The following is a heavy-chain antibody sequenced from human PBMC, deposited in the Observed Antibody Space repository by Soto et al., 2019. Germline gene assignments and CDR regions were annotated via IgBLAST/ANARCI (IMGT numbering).Heavy chain of an antibody. D-gene: IGHD3-10*01. V-gene: IGHV1-69*12. J-gene: IGHJ6*02. CDR1: GGTFSSYA. CDR3: GRAALGFGECHNYYYYGMDV. CDR2: IIPIFGTA. Sequence: QVQLVQSGAEVKKPGSSVKVSCKASGGTFSSYAISWVRQAPGQGLEWMGGIIPIFGTANYAQKFQGRVTITADESTSTAIMELSSMRSEDTAVYYCGRAALGFGECHNYYYYGMDVWGQGTTVTVSS.